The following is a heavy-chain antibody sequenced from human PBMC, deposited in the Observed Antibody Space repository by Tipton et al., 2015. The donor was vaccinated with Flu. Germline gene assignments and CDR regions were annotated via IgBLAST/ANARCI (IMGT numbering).Heavy chain of an antibody. CDR1: GYTFTSYD. J-gene: IGHJ6*02. V-gene: IGHV1-8*01. CDR3: AHQSIAAAGPIYYGMDV. CDR2: MNPNSGNT. D-gene: IGHD6-13*01. Sequence: QLVQSGAEVKKPGASVKVSCKASGYTFTSYDINWVRQATGQGLEWMGWMNPNSGNTGYAQKFQGRVTMTRNTSISTAYMELSSLRSEDTAVYYCAHQSIAAAGPIYYGMDVWGQGTTVTVSS.